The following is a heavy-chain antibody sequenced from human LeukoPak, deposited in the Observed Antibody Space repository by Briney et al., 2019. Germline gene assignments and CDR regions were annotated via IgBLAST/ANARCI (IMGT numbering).Heavy chain of an antibody. J-gene: IGHJ4*02. CDR1: GFTFSSYS. V-gene: IGHV3-48*01. CDR2: ISSSSSTI. D-gene: IGHD1-26*01. Sequence: GGPLRLSCAASGFTFSSYSMNWVRQAPGKGLEWVSYISSSSSTIYYADSVKGRFTISRDNAKNSLYLHMNSLRAEDTAVYYCAGGGSYYPTYFDYWGQGTLVTVSS. CDR3: AGGGSYYPTYFDY.